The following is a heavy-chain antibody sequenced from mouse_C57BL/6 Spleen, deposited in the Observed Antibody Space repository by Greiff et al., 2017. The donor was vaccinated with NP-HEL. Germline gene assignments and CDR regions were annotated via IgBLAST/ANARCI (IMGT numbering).Heavy chain of an antibody. CDR2: IYPGDGDT. CDR1: GYAFSSYW. Sequence: QVQLKESGAELVKPGASVKISCKASGYAFSSYWMNWVKQRPGKGLEWIGQIYPGDGDTNYNGKFKGKATLTADKSSSTAYMQLSSLTSEDSAVYFCARSHYSKDYAMDYWGQGTSVTVSS. CDR3: ARSHYSKDYAMDY. V-gene: IGHV1-80*01. J-gene: IGHJ4*01. D-gene: IGHD2-5*01.